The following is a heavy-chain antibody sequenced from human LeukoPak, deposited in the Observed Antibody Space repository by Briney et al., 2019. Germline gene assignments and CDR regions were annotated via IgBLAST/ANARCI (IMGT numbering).Heavy chain of an antibody. J-gene: IGHJ4*02. V-gene: IGHV4-39*01. Sequence: KTSETLSLTCTVSGGSISSSNYYWGWIRQPPGKGLEWIGSIYYSGSTYCNPSLKSRVTISVDTSKNQFSLRLSSATAADTAVYYCARSRKNDCTSTSCYTDCWGQGTLVTVSS. CDR2: IYYSGST. CDR1: GGSISSSNYY. D-gene: IGHD2-2*02. CDR3: ARSRKNDCTSTSCYTDC.